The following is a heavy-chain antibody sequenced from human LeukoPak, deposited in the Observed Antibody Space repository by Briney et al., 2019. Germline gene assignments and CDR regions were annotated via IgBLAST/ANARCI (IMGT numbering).Heavy chain of an antibody. CDR1: GGSISRGGYY. J-gene: IGHJ1*01. D-gene: IGHD2-15*01. V-gene: IGHV4-31*03. CDR3: ARVSLYCSGGSCYFGYFQH. CDR2: IYYSGST. Sequence: SQTLSLGCTVSGGSISRGGYYWSWIRQHPGKGLEWIGYIYYSGSTYYNPSLKSRVTISVDTSKNQFSLKLSSVTAADTAVYYCARVSLYCSGGSCYFGYFQHWGQGTLVTVSS.